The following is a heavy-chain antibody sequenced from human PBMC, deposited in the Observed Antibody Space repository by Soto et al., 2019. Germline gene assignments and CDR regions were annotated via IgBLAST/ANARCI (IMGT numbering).Heavy chain of an antibody. V-gene: IGHV6-1*01. CDR1: RDSVSINIAA. J-gene: IGHJ4*02. CDR2: TYYRSKWYK. CDR3: TRGDRYEGLFYYESCGFGY. Sequence: PLQTLSLTCAISRDSVSINIAASNWVRQSPSSGLEWLGRTYYRSKWYKDYEVSVKSRITIDPDTSKNQSSLQLNSVTTEDTAVYHCTRGDRYEGLFYYESCGFGYWGQGTLVTVSS. D-gene: IGHD3-22*01.